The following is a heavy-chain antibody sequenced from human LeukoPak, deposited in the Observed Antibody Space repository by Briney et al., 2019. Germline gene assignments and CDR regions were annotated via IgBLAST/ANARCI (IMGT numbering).Heavy chain of an antibody. Sequence: SETLSFTCTVSGGSISGFFWTWIRQSPGKGLEYIGYIYYSGTTDYNPTLKSRVSMSVDTSKNQFFLNLTSVTAADTAIYYCARVGYGSGSWGWFDPWGQGTLVTVSS. CDR3: ARVGYGSGSWGWFDP. CDR1: GGSISGFF. D-gene: IGHD3-10*01. CDR2: IYYSGTT. J-gene: IGHJ5*02. V-gene: IGHV4-59*01.